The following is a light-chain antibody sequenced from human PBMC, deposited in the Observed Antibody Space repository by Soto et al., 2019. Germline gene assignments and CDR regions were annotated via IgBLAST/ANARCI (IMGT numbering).Light chain of an antibody. CDR1: QSVGRN. V-gene: IGKV3-15*01. Sequence: EIVMTQSPARLSVSPGERATLSYRASQSVGRNLAWYQQKPGQAPRLLIYGASTRATGIPARFSGSGSGTEFTLTISSLQSEDFAIYSCQQYNHWPPLTFGGGTKVEIK. J-gene: IGKJ4*01. CDR3: QQYNHWPPLT. CDR2: GAS.